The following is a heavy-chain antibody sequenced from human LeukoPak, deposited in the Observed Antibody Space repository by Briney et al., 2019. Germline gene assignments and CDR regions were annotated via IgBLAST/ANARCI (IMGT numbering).Heavy chain of an antibody. Sequence: ASVKVSCKASGYTFTSYYMHWVRQAPGQGLEWMGIINPSGGSTIYAQKFQGRVTMTRDTSTSTVYMELSSLRSEDTAVYYCARDISRVAAAGTFDYWGQGTLVTVYS. CDR3: ARDISRVAAAGTFDY. V-gene: IGHV1-46*01. CDR2: INPSGGST. CDR1: GYTFTSYY. D-gene: IGHD6-13*01. J-gene: IGHJ4*02.